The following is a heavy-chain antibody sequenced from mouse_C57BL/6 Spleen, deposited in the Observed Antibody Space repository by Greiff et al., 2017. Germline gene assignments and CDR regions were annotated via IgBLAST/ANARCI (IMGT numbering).Heavy chain of an antibody. CDR2: IRLESDNYAT. D-gene: IGHD2-3*01. CDR3: TRDGYFDY. Sequence: EVKVEESGGGLVQPGGSMKLSCVASGFTFSNYWMNWVRQSPEKGLEWVAQIRLESDNYATHYAESVKGRLTISRNDSKRSVYRQMNNLRAEDTGIYYCTRDGYFDYWGQGTTLTGSS. V-gene: IGHV6-3*01. J-gene: IGHJ2*01. CDR1: GFTFSNYW.